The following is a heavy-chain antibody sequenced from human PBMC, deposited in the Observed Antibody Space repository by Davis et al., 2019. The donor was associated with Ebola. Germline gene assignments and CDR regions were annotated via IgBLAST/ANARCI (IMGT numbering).Heavy chain of an antibody. D-gene: IGHD1-26*01. CDR1: GYSFTSYW. J-gene: IGHJ4*02. CDR3: ARSKSGSYYYFDY. Sequence: PGGSLRLSCKGSGYSFTSYWIGWVRQMPGKGLEWMGIIYPGDSDTRYSPSFQGQVTISADKSISTAYLQWSSLKASDTAMYYCARSKSGSYYYFDYWGQGTLVTVSS. V-gene: IGHV5-51*01. CDR2: IYPGDSDT.